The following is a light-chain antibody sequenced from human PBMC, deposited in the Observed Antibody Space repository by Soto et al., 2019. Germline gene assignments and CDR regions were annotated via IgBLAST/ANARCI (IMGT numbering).Light chain of an antibody. J-gene: IGLJ2*01. CDR1: SSDVGSYNY. Sequence: LTQPASVSGSPGQSITISCTGTSSDVGSYNYVSWYQQHPGKAPKLMIYEVRNRPSGVSDRFSGSKSGKTASLTIFGLQAEDEADYYCSSYTTSTTQVFGGGTQLTVL. CDR3: SSYTTSTTQV. CDR2: EVR. V-gene: IGLV2-14*01.